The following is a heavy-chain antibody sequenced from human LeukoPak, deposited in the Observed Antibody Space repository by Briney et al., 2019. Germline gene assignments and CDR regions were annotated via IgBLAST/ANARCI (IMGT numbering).Heavy chain of an antibody. Sequence: PSETLSLTCSVSGGSISSNGYSWGWIRQPPGKELEWIGSFHYPGNTYYNPSLKSRVTISVDTSRNQFSLKLSSVTAADTAVFYCARHWGIAVPGSMGHFDYWGQGSLVTVSS. D-gene: IGHD6-19*01. CDR1: GGSISSNGYS. J-gene: IGHJ4*02. CDR3: ARHWGIAVPGSMGHFDY. CDR2: FHYPGNT. V-gene: IGHV4-39*01.